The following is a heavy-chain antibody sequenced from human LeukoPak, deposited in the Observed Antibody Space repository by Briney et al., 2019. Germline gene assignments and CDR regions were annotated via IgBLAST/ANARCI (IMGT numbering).Heavy chain of an antibody. D-gene: IGHD1-26*01. J-gene: IGHJ3*02. V-gene: IGHV5-51*01. CDR2: IYPGDSDT. CDR1: GYSFTSYW. Sequence: PGESLKISCKGSGYSFTSYWIGWVRQMPGKGLGWMGIIYPGDSDTRYSPSFQGQVTISADKSISTAYLQWSSLKASDTAMYYCARPSGSYHDAFDIWGQGTMVTVSS. CDR3: ARPSGSYHDAFDI.